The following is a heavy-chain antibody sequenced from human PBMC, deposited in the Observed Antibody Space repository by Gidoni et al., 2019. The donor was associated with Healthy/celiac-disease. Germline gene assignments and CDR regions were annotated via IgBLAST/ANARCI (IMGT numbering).Heavy chain of an antibody. D-gene: IGHD5-18*01. Sequence: QVQLQQWGAGLLKPSATLSLTCAVYGGSFSGYSWISIRQHPGKGLEWIGEINHSGSTNYNPSLKSRVTISVDTSKNQFSLKLSSVTAADTAVYYCARGLGDTAMVDWGQGTLVTVSS. CDR2: INHSGST. CDR3: ARGLGDTAMVD. V-gene: IGHV4-34*01. CDR1: GGSFSGYS. J-gene: IGHJ4*02.